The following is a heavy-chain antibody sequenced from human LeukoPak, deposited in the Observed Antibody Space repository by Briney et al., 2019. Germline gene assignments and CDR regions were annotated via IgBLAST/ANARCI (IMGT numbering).Heavy chain of an antibody. J-gene: IGHJ6*02. Sequence: PGGSLRLSCAASGFTFSSYAMSWVRQAPGKGLEWVSAISGSGGSTYYADSVKGRFTISRDNSKHTLYLQMNSLRAEGTDVYYCAKDPGAMDVWGQGTTVTVSS. V-gene: IGHV3-23*01. CDR2: ISGSGGST. CDR1: GFTFSSYA. CDR3: AKDPGAMDV.